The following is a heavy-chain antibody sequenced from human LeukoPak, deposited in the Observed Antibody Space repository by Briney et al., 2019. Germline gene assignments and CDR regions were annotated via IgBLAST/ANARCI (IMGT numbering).Heavy chain of an antibody. Sequence: PGGSLRLSCAASGFTFSSYWMHWVRQAPGKGLVWVSRINTDGSRITYADSVKGRFTISRDNSKNTLYLQMNSLRAEDTAVYYCASGYSFMPPIYWGQGTLVTVSS. V-gene: IGHV3-74*01. CDR1: GFTFSSYW. CDR2: INTDGSRI. J-gene: IGHJ4*02. CDR3: ASGYSFMPPIY. D-gene: IGHD5-18*01.